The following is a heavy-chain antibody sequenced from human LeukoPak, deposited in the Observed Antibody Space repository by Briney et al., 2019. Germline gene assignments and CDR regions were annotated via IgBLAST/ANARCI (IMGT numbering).Heavy chain of an antibody. J-gene: IGHJ4*02. Sequence: GGSLRLSCAASGFTFDDYGMSWVRQAPGKGLEWVSGINWNGGSTGYADSVKGRFTISRDNAKNSLYLQMSSLRAEDTALYYCARGVSDSQLRGYYFDYWGQGTLVTVSS. CDR2: INWNGGST. CDR1: GFTFDDYG. V-gene: IGHV3-20*04. D-gene: IGHD2-2*01. CDR3: ARGVSDSQLRGYYFDY.